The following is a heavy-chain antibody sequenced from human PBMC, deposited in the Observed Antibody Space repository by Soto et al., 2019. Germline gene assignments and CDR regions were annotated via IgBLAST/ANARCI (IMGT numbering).Heavy chain of an antibody. CDR2: INPSTGNT. V-gene: IGHV1-46*01. J-gene: IGHJ4*02. D-gene: IGHD3-3*01. Sequence: QVQLVQSGAEVKGPGASVELSCTASGYTFTNYYIHWVRQAPGQGLECMGRINPSTGNTNLPQNYQGRVTMTRDTSTSSVYMELSSLRSEDTAIYYCARSYDDMSDFDYWGQGTLVAVSS. CDR3: ARSYDDMSDFDY. CDR1: GYTFTNYY.